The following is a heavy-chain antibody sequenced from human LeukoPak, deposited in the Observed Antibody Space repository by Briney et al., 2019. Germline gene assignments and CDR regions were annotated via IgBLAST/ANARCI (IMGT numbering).Heavy chain of an antibody. V-gene: IGHV3-11*04. CDR2: ISSSGRTI. D-gene: IGHD2-21*02. CDR3: ARDLVVVTGISDY. CDR1: GSSISNYY. Sequence: LSLTCTVSGSSISNYYWGWIRQAPGKGLEWVSYISSSGRTIYYADSVKGRFTISRDNAKNSLYLQMNSLRAEDTAVYYCARDLVVVTGISDYWGQGTLVTVSS. J-gene: IGHJ4*02.